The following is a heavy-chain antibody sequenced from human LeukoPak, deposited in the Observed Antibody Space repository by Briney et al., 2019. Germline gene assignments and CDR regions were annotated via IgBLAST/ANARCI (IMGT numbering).Heavy chain of an antibody. CDR3: AKDFVVVPGNVNYFDY. Sequence: GGSLRLSCAASGFTFSSYSMNWVRQAPGKGLEWVSCISGSSSYIYSADSVKGRFTISRDNAKNTLYLQMNSLRAEDTAVYYCAKDFVVVPGNVNYFDYWGQGTLVTVSS. CDR1: GFTFSSYS. D-gene: IGHD2-21*02. CDR2: ISGSSSYI. J-gene: IGHJ4*02. V-gene: IGHV3-21*04.